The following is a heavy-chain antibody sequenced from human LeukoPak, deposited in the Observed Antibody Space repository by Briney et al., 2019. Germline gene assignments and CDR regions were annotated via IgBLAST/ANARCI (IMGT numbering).Heavy chain of an antibody. CDR1: GGTFSSYA. V-gene: IGHV1-69*13. Sequence: ASVKVSCKASGGTFSSYAISWVRQAPGQGLERMGGIIPILGTANYAQKFQGRVTITADESTSTAYMELSSLRSEDTAVYYCARSIGYYYDSSGYYFDYLGQGTLVTVSS. J-gene: IGHJ4*02. CDR3: ARSIGYYYDSSGYYFDY. CDR2: IIPILGTA. D-gene: IGHD3-22*01.